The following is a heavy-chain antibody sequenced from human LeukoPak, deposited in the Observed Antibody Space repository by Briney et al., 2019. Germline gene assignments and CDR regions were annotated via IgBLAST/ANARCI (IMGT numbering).Heavy chain of an antibody. V-gene: IGHV3-48*02. Sequence: GGSLRLSCVASGYPFSSYSMNWIRQAPGKGLEWVSYISVSGGVRSYADSVKGRFTISRDDARNSLYLRMNSLKDEDTAVYYCARDRGYFYDQLDYWGQGTLVTVSS. D-gene: IGHD2/OR15-2a*01. J-gene: IGHJ4*02. CDR1: GYPFSSYS. CDR3: ARDRGYFYDQLDY. CDR2: ISVSGGVR.